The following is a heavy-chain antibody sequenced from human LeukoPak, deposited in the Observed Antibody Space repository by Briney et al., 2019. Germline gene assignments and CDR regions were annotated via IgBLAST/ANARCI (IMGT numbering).Heavy chain of an antibody. CDR1: GLTFGNYG. CDR3: AKDRGIEYCSGNSCLGPFDC. CDR2: IGGGGYTT. J-gene: IGHJ4*02. Sequence: GGSLRLSCVASGLTFGNYGMNWVRQAPGKGLEWVSSIGGGGYTTYYADSVRGRFTISRDHSKNTLYLQMNSLRAEDTAVYYCAKDRGIEYCSGNSCLGPFDCWGQGTLVTVSS. D-gene: IGHD2-2*01. V-gene: IGHV3-23*01.